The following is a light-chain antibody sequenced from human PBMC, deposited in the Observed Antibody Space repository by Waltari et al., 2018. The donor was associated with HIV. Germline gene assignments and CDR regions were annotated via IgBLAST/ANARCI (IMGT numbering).Light chain of an antibody. J-gene: IGLJ2*01. CDR2: ECS. Sequence: QSALTQPASVAGSPGQSTTLSCTGTCSYVGAYNPAPWYQHHPGKAPKLMIYECSNRPSGVSNRFSGSKSGHTASLTISGLQAEDEADYYCSSYTSSSTLGVFGGGTKLTVL. CDR1: CSYVGAYNP. CDR3: SSYTSSSTLGV. V-gene: IGLV2-14*01.